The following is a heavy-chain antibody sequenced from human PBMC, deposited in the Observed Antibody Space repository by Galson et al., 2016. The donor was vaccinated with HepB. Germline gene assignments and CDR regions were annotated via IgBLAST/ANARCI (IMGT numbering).Heavy chain of an antibody. V-gene: IGHV1-18*01. Sequence: SVKVSCKVSGYTFTTFGISWVRQAPGQGLEWMGWISPYNGNTNYAQKFQGRIAMTTDTSKDTAYLEVMRLTSNDTAVYYCARDGSGWYPESYWGQGTLVTVSS. D-gene: IGHD6-19*01. CDR1: GYTFTTFG. CDR2: ISPYNGNT. J-gene: IGHJ4*02. CDR3: ARDGSGWYPESY.